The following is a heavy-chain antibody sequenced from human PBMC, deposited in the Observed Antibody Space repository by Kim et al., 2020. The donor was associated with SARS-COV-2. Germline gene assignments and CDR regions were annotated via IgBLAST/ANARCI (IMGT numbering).Heavy chain of an antibody. V-gene: IGHV4-34*01. CDR3: AREVRVRGVTGLDY. CDR1: GGSFSGYY. Sequence: SETLSLTCAVYGGSFSGYYWSWIRQPPGKGLEWIGEINHSGSTNYNPSLKSRVTISVDTSKNQFSLKLSSVTAADTAVYYCAREVRVRGVTGLDYCGQGT. D-gene: IGHD3-10*01. J-gene: IGHJ4*02. CDR2: INHSGST.